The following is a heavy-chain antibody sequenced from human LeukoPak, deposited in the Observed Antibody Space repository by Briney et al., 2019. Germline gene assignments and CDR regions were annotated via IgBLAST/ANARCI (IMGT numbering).Heavy chain of an antibody. V-gene: IGHV1-2*02. D-gene: IGHD3-10*01. CDR3: ARYLYYYGSGSYSWFDP. J-gene: IGHJ5*02. Sequence: ASVKVSCKASGYTFTSYDINWVRQAPGQGLEWMGWINPNSGGTNYAQKFQGRVTMTRDTSISTAYMELSRLRSDDTAVYYCARYLYYYGSGSYSWFDPWGQGTLVTVSS. CDR2: INPNSGGT. CDR1: GYTFTSYD.